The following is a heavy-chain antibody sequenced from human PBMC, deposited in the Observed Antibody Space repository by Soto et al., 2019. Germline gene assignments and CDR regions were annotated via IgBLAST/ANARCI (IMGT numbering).Heavy chain of an antibody. Sequence: EVQLVESGGGLVKPGGSLRLSCAASGFSFSTYSMNWVRQAPGKGLEWVSAISSSSTYIYYGDSVKGRFTISRDNAKNSLYLHMNSLRAEDTAVYYCARIGTAAAIGTYGMDVWGQGTTVTVSS. J-gene: IGHJ6*02. V-gene: IGHV3-21*01. CDR3: ARIGTAAAIGTYGMDV. D-gene: IGHD2-2*01. CDR2: ISSSSTYI. CDR1: GFSFSTYS.